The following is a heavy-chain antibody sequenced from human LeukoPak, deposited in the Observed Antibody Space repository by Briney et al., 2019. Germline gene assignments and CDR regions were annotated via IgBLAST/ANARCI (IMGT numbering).Heavy chain of an antibody. J-gene: IGHJ4*02. D-gene: IGHD3-22*01. CDR1: GYSFNSYW. V-gene: IGHV5-51*01. CDR2: VYPGDSES. Sequence: GESLKISCKGSGYSFNSYWIDWVRQMPGKGLEWVGTVYPGDSESRYSPSFQGQVSISADKSISTAYLQWNSLKASDTAMYYCARSSYYDSTEYWGQGTLVTVSS. CDR3: ARSSYYDSTEY.